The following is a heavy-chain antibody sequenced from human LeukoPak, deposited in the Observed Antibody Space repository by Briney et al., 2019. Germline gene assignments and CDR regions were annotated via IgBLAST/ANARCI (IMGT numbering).Heavy chain of an antibody. CDR3: ARLGSSSWYQPIHFTFDY. V-gene: IGHV3-7*01. J-gene: IGHJ4*02. Sequence: PGGSLRLSCAASGVNFSSYWMSWVRQAPGKGPEWVANTKQDGSEKYYVDSVKGRFTISRDNAKNSLYLQMNSLRAEDTAVYYLARLGSSSWYQPIHFTFDYWGQGTLVTVSS. D-gene: IGHD6-13*01. CDR2: TKQDGSEK. CDR1: GVNFSSYW.